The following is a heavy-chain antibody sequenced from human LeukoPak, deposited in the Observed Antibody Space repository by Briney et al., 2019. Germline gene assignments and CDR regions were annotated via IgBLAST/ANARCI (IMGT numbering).Heavy chain of an antibody. CDR1: GGSITSSNYY. J-gene: IGHJ3*02. V-gene: IGHV4-39*01. CDR3: ARLDPPSSYDFWSGYFYDAFDI. D-gene: IGHD3-3*01. Sequence: SETLSLTCTVSGGSITSSNYYWGWIRQPPGKGLEWIGSFYYSGSTNYNPSLKSRVTISVDTSKNQISLKLSSVTAADTAVYYCARLDPPSSYDFWSGYFYDAFDIWGQGTMVTVSS. CDR2: FYYSGST.